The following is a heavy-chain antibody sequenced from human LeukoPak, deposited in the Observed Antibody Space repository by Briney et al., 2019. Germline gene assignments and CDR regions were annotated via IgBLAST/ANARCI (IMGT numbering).Heavy chain of an antibody. CDR3: ARVFEDVPQFDY. CDR2: ISGSGGDT. D-gene: IGHD3-3*01. Sequence: GGSLRLSCAASGFTFSSYAMSWVRQAPGKGLEWVSTISGSGGDTYYADSVKGRFTISRDNSKNTLYLQMNSLKAEDTAVYYCARVFEDVPQFDYWGQGTLVTVSS. J-gene: IGHJ4*02. CDR1: GFTFSSYA. V-gene: IGHV3-23*01.